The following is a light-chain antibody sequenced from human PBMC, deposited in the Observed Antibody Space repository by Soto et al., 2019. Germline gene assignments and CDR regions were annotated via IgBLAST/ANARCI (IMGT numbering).Light chain of an antibody. CDR1: QSVRDNY. V-gene: IGKV3-20*01. Sequence: EIVLTQSPGTVSLSPGERATLSCRASQSVRDNYLAWYQQKPGQAPSLLIFDTSRRATGIPDRFTGSGSGTDFALTISRVEPQDIAVYICQQYGSSPGTFGQGTKVEI. CDR3: QQYGSSPGT. CDR2: DTS. J-gene: IGKJ1*01.